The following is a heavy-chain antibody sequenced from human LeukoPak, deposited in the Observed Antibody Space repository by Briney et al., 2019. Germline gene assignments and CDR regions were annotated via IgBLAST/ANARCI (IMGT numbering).Heavy chain of an antibody. CDR2: IYYGGST. V-gene: IGHV4-59*01. D-gene: IGHD2-15*01. CDR1: GGSISSYY. J-gene: IGHJ4*02. Sequence: RTSETLSLTCTVSGGSISSYYWSWIRQPPGKGLEWTGYIYYGGSTDYNPSLKSRVTISKDTSKTQFSLKLSSVTAADTAVYYCARGGRLGYCSGGSCYSSGYYFDYWGQGTLVTVSS. CDR3: ARGGRLGYCSGGSCYSSGYYFDY.